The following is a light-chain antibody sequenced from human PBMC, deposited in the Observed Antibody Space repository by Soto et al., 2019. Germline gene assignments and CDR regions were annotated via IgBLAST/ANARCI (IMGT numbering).Light chain of an antibody. CDR2: KAS. CDR1: QSIDGW. CDR3: QQYNSYPYT. V-gene: IGKV1-5*03. Sequence: DIQMTQSPSTLSASVGDRVAITCRASQSIDGWLAWYQQKPGKAPNLLIYKASSLQSGVPSRFSGSGSGTEFTLTISSLQPDDFATYYCQQYNSYPYTFGQGTKLEI. J-gene: IGKJ2*01.